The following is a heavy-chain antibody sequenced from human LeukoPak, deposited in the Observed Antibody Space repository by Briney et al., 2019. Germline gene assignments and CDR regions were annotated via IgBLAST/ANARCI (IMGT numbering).Heavy chain of an antibody. CDR1: GYTFTGYY. D-gene: IGHD2-15*01. J-gene: IGHJ6*03. CDR2: INPNSGGT. CDR3: ARRDSTDYYYYMDV. V-gene: IGHV1-2*02. Sequence: ASAKVSCKASGYTFTGYYMHWVRQAPGQGLEWMGWINPNSGGTNYAQKFQGRVTMTRDTSISTAYMELSRLRSDDTAVYYCARRDSTDYYYYMDVWGKGTTVTVSS.